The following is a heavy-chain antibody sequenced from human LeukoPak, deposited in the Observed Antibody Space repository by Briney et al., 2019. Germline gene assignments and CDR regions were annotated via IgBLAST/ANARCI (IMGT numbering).Heavy chain of an antibody. CDR2: IRGGDKT. Sequence: GGSLRLSCAASGFMFSAYTMYWVRQAPGKGLEWVSGIRGGDKTYYADSVKGRFTIPRDNSMNTLLLQMNSLRVEDTAVYYCAKGLEVESRLDSWGQGTLVTVSS. J-gene: IGHJ4*02. CDR3: AKGLEVESRLDS. V-gene: IGHV3-23*01. CDR1: GFMFSAYT. D-gene: IGHD1-1*01.